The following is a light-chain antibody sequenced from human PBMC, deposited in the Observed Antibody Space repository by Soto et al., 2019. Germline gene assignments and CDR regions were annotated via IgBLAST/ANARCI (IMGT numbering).Light chain of an antibody. CDR3: NSYAGSNNLV. J-gene: IGLJ2*01. V-gene: IGLV2-8*01. CDR2: EVI. CDR1: SRDVGGYNY. Sequence: QSALTQPPSASGSPGQSVTISCTGTSRDVGGYNYVSWYQQHPGKAPKLMIYEVIKRPSGVPDRFSGSKSGNTACLTVSGLQAEDEADYYCNSYAGSNNLVFGGGTKVTVL.